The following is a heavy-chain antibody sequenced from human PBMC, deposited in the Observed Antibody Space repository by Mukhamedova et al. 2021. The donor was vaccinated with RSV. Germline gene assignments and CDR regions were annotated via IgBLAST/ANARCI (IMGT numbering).Heavy chain of an antibody. CDR3: ARDLADTANFYFYGMDV. CDR2: IYYTGST. D-gene: IGHD5-18*01. V-gene: IGHV4-59*01. J-gene: IGHJ6*02. Sequence: SWVRQPPGKSLEWLGYIYYTGSTTYNPSLRSRVTMSVDTSKNQFSLKLTSVTAADTAIYYCARDLADTANFYFYGMDVWGLGTTVT.